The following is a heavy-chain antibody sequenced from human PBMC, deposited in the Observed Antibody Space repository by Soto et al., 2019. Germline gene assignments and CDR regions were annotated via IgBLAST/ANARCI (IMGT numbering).Heavy chain of an antibody. J-gene: IGHJ4*02. V-gene: IGHV3-23*01. CDR3: AKEAIQEYGDFDY. D-gene: IGHD4-17*01. CDR1: GFTFSKYA. CDR2: ITGSGGDT. Sequence: GGSLRLSCAASGFTFSKYAMSWVRQDPAKGLEWFSAITGSGGDTYYADSVKGRFTIARDNSNNVLFLQMNSLRAEDTAIYYCAKEAIQEYGDFDYWGQGTLVTVSS.